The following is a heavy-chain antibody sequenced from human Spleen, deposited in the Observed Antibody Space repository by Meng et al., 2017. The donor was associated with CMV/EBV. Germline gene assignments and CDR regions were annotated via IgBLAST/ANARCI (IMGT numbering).Heavy chain of an antibody. CDR1: GYSFTTYW. CDR2: IYPDDSDT. V-gene: IGHV5-51*01. Sequence: GESLKISCKASGYSFTTYWIGWLRQTPGKGLDWMGIIYPDDSDTRYNPSFQGKVTITADKSISTVYLQWSSLKASDTAIYYCARRTRDSSAWYVWFDPWGQGTLVTVSS. J-gene: IGHJ5*02. D-gene: IGHD6-19*01. CDR3: ARRTRDSSAWYVWFDP.